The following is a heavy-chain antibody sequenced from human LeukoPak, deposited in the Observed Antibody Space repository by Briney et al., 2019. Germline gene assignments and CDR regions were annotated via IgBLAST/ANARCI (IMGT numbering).Heavy chain of an antibody. CDR3: ARPIRYSSGWYGY. D-gene: IGHD6-19*01. CDR2: INPNSGGT. Sequence: ASVKVSCKASGYTFTGYYMHWVRQAPGQGLEWMGWINPNSGGTNYAQKFQGRVTMTRDTSISTAYMELSRLSSDDTAVYYCARPIRYSSGWYGYWGQGTLVTVSS. V-gene: IGHV1-2*02. CDR1: GYTFTGYY. J-gene: IGHJ4*02.